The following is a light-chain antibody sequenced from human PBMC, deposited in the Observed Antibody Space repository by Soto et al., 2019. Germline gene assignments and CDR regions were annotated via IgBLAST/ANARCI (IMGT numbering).Light chain of an antibody. J-gene: IGKJ1*01. CDR2: GAS. Sequence: EIVLTQSPGTLSLSPGERATLSCRASQSVSSSYLAWYQQKPGQAPRLLIYGASNRAAVIPGRFSGSWSAKDFTLTISRQEPEDFAVYYCQQYGSSPRTFGQGTKVEIK. CDR1: QSVSSSY. CDR3: QQYGSSPRT. V-gene: IGKV3-20*01.